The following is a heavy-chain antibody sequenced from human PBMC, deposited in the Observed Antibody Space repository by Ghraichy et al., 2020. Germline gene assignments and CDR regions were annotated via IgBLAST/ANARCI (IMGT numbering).Heavy chain of an antibody. CDR2: IYYSGST. CDR3: ATYPPHYYGSGSYFLGRIRYYAFDI. CDR1: GGSISSSSYY. Sequence: SETLSLTCTVSGGSISSSSYYWGWIRQPPGKGLEWIGSIYYSGSTYYNPSLKSRVTISVDTSKNQFSLKLSSVTAADTAVYYCATYPPHYYGSGSYFLGRIRYYAFDIWGQGTMVTVSS. D-gene: IGHD3-10*01. J-gene: IGHJ3*02. V-gene: IGHV4-39*01.